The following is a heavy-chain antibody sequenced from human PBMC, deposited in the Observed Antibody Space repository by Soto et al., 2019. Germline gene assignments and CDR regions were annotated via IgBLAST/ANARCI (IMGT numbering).Heavy chain of an antibody. D-gene: IGHD3-3*01. Sequence: QINLIESGPPLVKPTQTLTLTCTFSGFSLSTSGAVVGWVRQPPGRALEWLALIYWDGDKRYNASLGNRLTITKDTSMNQVVITLTNVDPADTATYYCAHRATMTIFGLIIDNGIWFDPWGQGTRVIVSS. CDR3: AHRATMTIFGLIIDNGIWFDP. CDR1: GFSLSTSGAV. V-gene: IGHV2-5*02. CDR2: IYWDGDK. J-gene: IGHJ5*02.